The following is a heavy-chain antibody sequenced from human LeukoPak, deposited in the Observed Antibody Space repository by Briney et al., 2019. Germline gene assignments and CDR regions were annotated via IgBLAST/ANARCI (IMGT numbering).Heavy chain of an antibody. CDR1: GFTVSSNY. J-gene: IGHJ4*02. CDR3: ARFNAVYYFDY. Sequence: GGSLRLSCAASGFTVSSNYMSWVRQAPGKGLEWVSVIYSGGSTYYADSVKGRFTISSDNSKNTLYLQMNSLRAEDTAVYYCARFNAVYYFDYWGQGTLVTVSS. V-gene: IGHV3-66*01. CDR2: IYSGGST.